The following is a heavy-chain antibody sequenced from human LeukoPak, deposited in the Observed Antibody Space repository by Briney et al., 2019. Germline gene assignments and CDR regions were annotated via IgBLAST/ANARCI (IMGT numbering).Heavy chain of an antibody. V-gene: IGHV4-59*08. CDR3: ARHEKLGQFDY. CDR2: VYYSGSA. D-gene: IGHD3-10*01. Sequence: PSETLSLTCTVSSVSISSYYWSWIRQPPGKGLEWIGYVYYSGSANYNPSLKSRVTISVDTSKNQFSLKLSSVTAADTAVYYCARHEKLGQFDYWGQGTLATVSS. CDR1: SVSISSYY. J-gene: IGHJ4*02.